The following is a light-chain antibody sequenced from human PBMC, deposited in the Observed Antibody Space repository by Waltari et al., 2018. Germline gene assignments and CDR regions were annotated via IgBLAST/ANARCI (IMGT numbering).Light chain of an antibody. CDR1: GSNLGAAYD. CDR2: GID. J-gene: IGLJ2*01. Sequence: QSVLTQPPSVSAAPGQRVTISCTGSGSNLGAAYDVHWYRQHPGKAPTLLIYGIDTRPPGVPDRFSGSQYGTSASLAIAGLQADDEGDYYCQSYDVSLSVVFGGGTKLTVL. V-gene: IGLV1-40*01. CDR3: QSYDVSLSVV.